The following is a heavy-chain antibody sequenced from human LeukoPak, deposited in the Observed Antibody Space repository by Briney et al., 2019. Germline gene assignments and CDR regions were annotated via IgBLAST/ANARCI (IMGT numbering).Heavy chain of an antibody. D-gene: IGHD3-22*01. V-gene: IGHV3-66*01. J-gene: IGHJ4*02. Sequence: GGSLRLSCAASGFTVSSNYMSWVRQAPGKGLEWVSVIYSGGSTYYADSVKGRFTISRDNSKNTLYLQMNSLRAEDTAVYYCANTNYYDSSGYYYREDYWGQGTLVTVSS. CDR2: IYSGGST. CDR3: ANTNYYDSSGYYYREDY. CDR1: GFTVSSNY.